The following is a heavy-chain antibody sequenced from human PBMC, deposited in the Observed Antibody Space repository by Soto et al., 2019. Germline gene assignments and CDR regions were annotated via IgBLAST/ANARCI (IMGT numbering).Heavy chain of an antibody. V-gene: IGHV1-8*01. CDR2: MNPNSGNT. CDR3: ERPRSGQDEGFDE. D-gene: IGHD3-3*01. Sequence: SLQVSCKASGYTFTSYDINWVRQATGQGLEWMGWMNPNSGNTGYAQKFQGRVTMTRNTSISTAYMELSSLRSEDTAVYYCERPRSGQDEGFDEWGQGTLVTVS. CDR1: GYTFTSYD. J-gene: IGHJ4*02.